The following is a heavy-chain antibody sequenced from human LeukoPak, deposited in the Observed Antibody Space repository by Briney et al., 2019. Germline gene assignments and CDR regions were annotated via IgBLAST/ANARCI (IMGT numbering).Heavy chain of an antibody. CDR1: GFTFSSYS. D-gene: IGHD6-6*01. CDR3: ARGSPSEYSSSSPLEY. Sequence: GGSLRLSCAASGFTFSSYSMNWVRQAPGKGLELVSSISSSSSYIYYADSVKGRFTISRDNAKNSLYLQMNSLRAEDTTVYYCARGSPSEYSSSSPLEYWGQGTLVTVSS. V-gene: IGHV3-21*01. CDR2: ISSSSSYI. J-gene: IGHJ4*02.